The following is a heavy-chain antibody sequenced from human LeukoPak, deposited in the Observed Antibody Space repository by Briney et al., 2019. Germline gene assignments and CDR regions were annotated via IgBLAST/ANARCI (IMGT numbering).Heavy chain of an antibody. J-gene: IGHJ4*02. CDR1: GGTFSSYA. Sequence: ASVKVSCKASGGTFSSYAISWVRQAPGQGLEWMGWINTNTGSPTYAQAFTGRLVLSLDTSVSTAYLQISSLKADDTAVYYCARGAHDSGGYLRYYFDYWGQGTLVTVSS. CDR2: INTNTGSP. D-gene: IGHD3-22*01. CDR3: ARGAHDSGGYLRYYFDY. V-gene: IGHV7-4-1*02.